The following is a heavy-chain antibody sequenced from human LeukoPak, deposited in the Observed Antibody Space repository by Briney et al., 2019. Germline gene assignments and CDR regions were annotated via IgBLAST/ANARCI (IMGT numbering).Heavy chain of an antibody. D-gene: IGHD4-17*01. Sequence: PSETLSLTCTVSGGSISSYYWSWIRQPPGKGLEWIGYNYYSGSTNYNPSLESRVTISVDTSNNQFSLNLSSVTAADTAVYYCARGIESYGDYGYWGQGTLVTVSS. CDR1: GGSISSYY. J-gene: IGHJ4*02. CDR3: ARGIESYGDYGY. CDR2: NYYSGST. V-gene: IGHV4-59*01.